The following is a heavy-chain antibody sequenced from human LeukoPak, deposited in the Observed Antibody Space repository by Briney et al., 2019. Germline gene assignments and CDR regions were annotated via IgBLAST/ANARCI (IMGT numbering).Heavy chain of an antibody. CDR2: ITYDGAFDGGKA. Sequence: PGGSLRLSCAASGLSLSDYPMHWVRQAPGKGLEWVTLITYDGAFDGGKAYYADSVKGRFTISKDKSKNTLYLQMNGLRAEDTAVYYCAKWGFYDSSIHYSGGNYWGQGTLVTVSS. V-gene: IGHV3-30-3*02. J-gene: IGHJ4*02. CDR3: AKWGFYDSSIHYSGGNY. D-gene: IGHD3-22*01. CDR1: GLSLSDYP.